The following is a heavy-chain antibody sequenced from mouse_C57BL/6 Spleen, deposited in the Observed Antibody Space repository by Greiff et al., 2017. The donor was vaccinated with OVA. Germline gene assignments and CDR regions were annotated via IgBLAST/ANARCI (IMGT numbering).Heavy chain of an antibody. D-gene: IGHD1-1*01. Sequence: QVQLQQPGAELVMPGASVKLSCKASGYTFTSYWMHWVKQRPGQGLEWIGEIDPSDSYTNYNQKFQGKSTLTADTSSSTAYMQLSSLTSEDSAVYYCARYSTVVARAMDYWGQGTSVTVSS. CDR3: ARYSTVVARAMDY. CDR2: IDPSDSYT. J-gene: IGHJ4*01. V-gene: IGHV1-69*01. CDR1: GYTFTSYW.